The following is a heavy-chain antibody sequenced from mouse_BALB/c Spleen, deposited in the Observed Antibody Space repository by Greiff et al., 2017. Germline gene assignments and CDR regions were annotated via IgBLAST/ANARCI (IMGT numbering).Heavy chain of an antibody. J-gene: IGHJ4*01. Sequence: VQLQESGAELVRPGTSVKVSCKASGYAFTNYLIEWVKQMPGQGLEWIGVINPGSGGTNYNEKFKGKATLTADKSSSTAYMQLSSLTSDDSAVYFCARWDYRYAMDYWGQGTSVTVSS. CDR2: INPGSGGT. CDR1: GYAFTNYL. D-gene: IGHD2-14*01. CDR3: ARWDYRYAMDY. V-gene: IGHV1-54*01.